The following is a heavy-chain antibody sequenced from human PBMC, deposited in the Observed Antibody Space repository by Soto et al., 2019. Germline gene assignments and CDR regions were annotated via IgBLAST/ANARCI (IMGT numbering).Heavy chain of an antibody. CDR3: ARAQIGFLDWLPDNYYYGMDV. CDR2: INPNSGDT. CDR1: GHSFTGHY. V-gene: IGHV1-2*02. Sequence: QVQLVQSGAEVKKPGASVKVSCKVSGHSFTGHYMHWVRQAPGQGLEWMGWINPNSGDTNYARKVQGRVTMTRDTSIKTVYMELSSLRSDDTAVYYCARAQIGFLDWLPDNYYYGMDVWGQGTTVTVSS. D-gene: IGHD3-3*02. J-gene: IGHJ6*02.